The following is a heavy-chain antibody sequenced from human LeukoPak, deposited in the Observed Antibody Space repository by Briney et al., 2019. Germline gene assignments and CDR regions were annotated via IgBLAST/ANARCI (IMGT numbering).Heavy chain of an antibody. CDR2: INHSGST. D-gene: IGHD3-10*01. Sequence: SETLSLTCAVYGGSFSGYYWSWIRQPPGKGLEWIGEINHSGSTNYNPSLKSRVTISVDTSKNQFSPKLSSVTAADTAVYYCASARITMVRGVIRRYYFDYWGQGTLVTVSS. CDR1: GGSFSGYY. J-gene: IGHJ4*02. V-gene: IGHV4-34*01. CDR3: ASARITMVRGVIRRYYFDY.